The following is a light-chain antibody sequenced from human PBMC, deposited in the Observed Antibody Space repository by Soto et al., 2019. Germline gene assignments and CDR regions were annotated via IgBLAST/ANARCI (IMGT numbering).Light chain of an antibody. V-gene: IGLV2-14*01. Sequence: QSVLTQPASVSGSPGQSIAISCTGTSSDVGAYNSVSWYQQYPGKAPKLMIHDVSNRPSGVSDRFSGSKSGNTASLTISGLQAEDEADYYCSSYTSSNSYVFGSGTKVNVL. J-gene: IGLJ1*01. CDR3: SSYTSSNSYV. CDR2: DVS. CDR1: SSDVGAYNS.